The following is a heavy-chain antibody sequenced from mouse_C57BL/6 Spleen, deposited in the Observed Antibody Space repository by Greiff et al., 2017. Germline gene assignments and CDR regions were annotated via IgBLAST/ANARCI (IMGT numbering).Heavy chain of an antibody. V-gene: IGHV1-61*01. Sequence: QVQLQQPGAELVRPGSSVKLSCKASGYTFTSYWMDWVKQRPGQGLEWIGNIYPSDSETHYNQKFKDKATLTVDKSSSTAYMQLSSLTSEDSAVYYCARGGYSNPYYWGQGTTLTVSS. CDR2: IYPSDSET. CDR1: GYTFTSYW. CDR3: ARGGYSNPYY. D-gene: IGHD2-5*01. J-gene: IGHJ2*01.